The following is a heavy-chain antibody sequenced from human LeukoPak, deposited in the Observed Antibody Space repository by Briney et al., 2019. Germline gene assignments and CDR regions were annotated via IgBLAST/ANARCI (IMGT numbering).Heavy chain of an antibody. D-gene: IGHD2-15*01. J-gene: IGHJ4*02. V-gene: IGHV3-23*01. CDR2: ISGSGGST. Sequence: PGGSLRLSCAASGFTFSSYAMSWARQAPGKGLEWVSAISGSGGSTYYADSVKGRFTISRDNSKNTLYLQMNSLRAEDTAVYYCAKEDDDCSGGSCQNLYYFDYWGQGTLVTVSS. CDR3: AKEDDDCSGGSCQNLYYFDY. CDR1: GFTFSSYA.